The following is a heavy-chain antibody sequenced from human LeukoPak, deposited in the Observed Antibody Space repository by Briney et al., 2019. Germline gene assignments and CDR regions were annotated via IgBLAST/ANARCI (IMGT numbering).Heavy chain of an antibody. V-gene: IGHV4-4*07. J-gene: IGHJ5*02. CDR1: GGSISSYY. D-gene: IGHD6-13*01. CDR3: AGYSSSWYWFHP. Sequence: SETLSLTCTVSGGSISSYYWSWIRQPAGKGLEWIGRIYTSGSTNYNPSLRSRVTMSVDTSKNQLSLKLSSVTAADTAVYYCAGYSSSWYWFHPWGQGTLVNGSS. CDR2: IYTSGST.